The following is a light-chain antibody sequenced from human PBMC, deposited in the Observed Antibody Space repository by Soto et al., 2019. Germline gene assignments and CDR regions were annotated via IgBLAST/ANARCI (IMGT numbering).Light chain of an antibody. Sequence: EIVMTQSPATLSVSPGERATLSCRASQSVSIDFAWYQQTPGQAPRLLIYGASTRATGIPVRFSGSASGTEFTLTISSLQSEDFALYFCQQYNNWPLYSFGQGTKLEIK. CDR3: QQYNNWPLYS. CDR2: GAS. CDR1: QSVSID. J-gene: IGKJ2*01. V-gene: IGKV3-15*01.